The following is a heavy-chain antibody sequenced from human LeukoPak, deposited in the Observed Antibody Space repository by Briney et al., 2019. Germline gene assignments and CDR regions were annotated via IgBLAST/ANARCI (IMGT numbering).Heavy chain of an antibody. D-gene: IGHD7-27*01. V-gene: IGHV4-28*01. CDR2: IYHNGDT. J-gene: IGHJ5*02. CDR3: AKKVAGVGWFDP. CDR1: RYSVNNNDW. Sequence: SETLSLTCDVYRYSVNNNDWWGWIRQPPGKGLEWIGYIYHNGDTYYSPSLKSRITLSVDASKNQFSLRLTSVTAMDAAVYYCAKKVAGVGWFDPWGQGTLVTVSS.